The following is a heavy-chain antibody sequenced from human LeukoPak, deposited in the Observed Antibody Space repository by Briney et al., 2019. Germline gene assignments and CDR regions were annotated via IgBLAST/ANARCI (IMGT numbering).Heavy chain of an antibody. CDR2: ISWNSGSI. J-gene: IGHJ5*02. Sequence: GGSLRLSCAASGFTFGDDAMHWVRQAPGKGLEWVSGISWNSGSIGYADSVKGRFTISRDNAKNSLYLQMNSLRAEDTALYYCAKDSTIFGVVIKGGNWFDPWGQGTLVTVSS. D-gene: IGHD3-3*01. CDR3: AKDSTIFGVVIKGGNWFDP. V-gene: IGHV3-9*01. CDR1: GFTFGDDA.